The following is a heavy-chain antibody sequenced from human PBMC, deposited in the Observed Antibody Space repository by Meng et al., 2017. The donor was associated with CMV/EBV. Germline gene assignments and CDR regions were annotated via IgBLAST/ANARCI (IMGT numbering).Heavy chain of an antibody. V-gene: IGHV1-69*10. CDR2: IIPILGIA. D-gene: IGHD2-2*01. Sequence: SVKVSCKASGGTFSSYAISWVRQAPGRGLEWMGGIIPILGIANFAQKFQGRVTITADKSTSTAYMELSSLRSEDTAVYYCARGGYCSSTSCRDYYYYGMDVWGQGTTVTVSS. CDR1: GGTFSSYA. CDR3: ARGGYCSSTSCRDYYYYGMDV. J-gene: IGHJ6*02.